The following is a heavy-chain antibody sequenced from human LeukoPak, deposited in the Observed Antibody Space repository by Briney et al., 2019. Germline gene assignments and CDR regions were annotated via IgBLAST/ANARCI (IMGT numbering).Heavy chain of an antibody. CDR2: IYPGDSDT. D-gene: IGHD3-10*01. J-gene: IGHJ3*02. CDR3: ARGVLLWFGESKNDAFDI. V-gene: IGHV5-51*01. Sequence: GESLKISCKGSGYSFTSYWIGWVRQMPGKGLEWMGIIYPGDSDTRYSPSFQGQVTISADKSISTAYLQWSSLKASDTAMYYCARGVLLWFGESKNDAFDIWGQGTMVTVSS. CDR1: GYSFTSYW.